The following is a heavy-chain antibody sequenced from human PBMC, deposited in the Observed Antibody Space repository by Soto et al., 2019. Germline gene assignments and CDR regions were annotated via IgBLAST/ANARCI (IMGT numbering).Heavy chain of an antibody. Sequence: ASVKVSCKASGYTFTSYGISWVRQAPGQGLEWMGWISAYNGNTNYAQKLQGRVTMTTDTSTSTAYMELRSLRSDDTAVYYCARDDPPPYCGGDCPFYYYYGMDVWGQGTTVTVSS. D-gene: IGHD2-21*02. V-gene: IGHV1-18*01. CDR2: ISAYNGNT. J-gene: IGHJ6*02. CDR1: GYTFTSYG. CDR3: ARDDPPPYCGGDCPFYYYYGMDV.